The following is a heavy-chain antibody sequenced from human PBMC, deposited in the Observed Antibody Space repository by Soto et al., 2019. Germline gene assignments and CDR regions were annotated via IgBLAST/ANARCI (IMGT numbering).Heavy chain of an antibody. D-gene: IGHD2-2*01. Sequence: GESLKIWCKGSGYSFTSYWISWVRQMPGKGLEWMGRIDPSDSYTNYSPSFQGHVTISADKSISTAYLQWSSLKAPDTAMYYCARPPGYCSSTSCYGTDYWGQGTLVTVSS. CDR1: GYSFTSYW. CDR2: IDPSDSYT. J-gene: IGHJ4*02. V-gene: IGHV5-10-1*01. CDR3: ARPPGYCSSTSCYGTDY.